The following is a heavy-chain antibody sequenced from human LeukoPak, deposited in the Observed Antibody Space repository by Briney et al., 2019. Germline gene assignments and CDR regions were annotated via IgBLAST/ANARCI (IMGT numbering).Heavy chain of an antibody. J-gene: IGHJ4*02. CDR3: VKSGYNRFDY. Sequence: TGGSLRLSCAASGIIFSSYGMSWVRQAPGKGLEWVSAITGSGGSTYYADSVKGRFTISRDTSKNTLYLQMNSLRAADTAVYYCVKSGYNRFDYWGQGALVTVSS. CDR1: GIIFSSYG. V-gene: IGHV3-23*01. D-gene: IGHD5-24*01. CDR2: ITGSGGST.